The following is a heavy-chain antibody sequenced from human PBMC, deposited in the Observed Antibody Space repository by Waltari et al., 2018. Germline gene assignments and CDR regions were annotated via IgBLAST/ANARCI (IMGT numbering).Heavy chain of an antibody. CDR1: GYTFTGHA. D-gene: IGHD1-26*01. J-gene: IGHJ4*02. CDR2: INAGNGNT. CDR3: ARVRGSYYYFDY. Sequence: QVQLVQAGAGVQNPGASVKVSCNASGYTFTGHAIPWVRQAHGQRLEWMGWINAGNGNTKYSQEFQGRVTITRDTSASTAYMELSSLRSEDMAVYYCARVRGSYYYFDYWGQGTLVTVSS. V-gene: IGHV1-3*03.